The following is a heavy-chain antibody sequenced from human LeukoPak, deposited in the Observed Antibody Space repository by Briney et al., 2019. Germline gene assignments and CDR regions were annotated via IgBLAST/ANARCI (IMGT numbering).Heavy chain of an antibody. V-gene: IGHV1-2*02. D-gene: IGHD6-19*01. CDR3: ARDFGSSSAWYEFDY. J-gene: IGHJ4*02. CDR2: INPESGVT. Sequence: ASVKVSCKASGYTFTGSYIHWVRQAPGQGLEWMGWINPESGVTKYAQNFQGRVTMTRDTSISTASMEMRSLKSDDTAVYYCARDFGSSSAWYEFDYWGQGTLVTVSS. CDR1: GYTFTGSY.